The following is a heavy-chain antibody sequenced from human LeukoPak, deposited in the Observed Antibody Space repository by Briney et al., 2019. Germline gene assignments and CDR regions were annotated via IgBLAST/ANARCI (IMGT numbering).Heavy chain of an antibody. V-gene: IGHV4-34*01. Sequence: SETLSLTCAVYGGSFSGYYWSWIRQPPGKGLEWIGEINHSGSTNYNPSLKSRVTISVDTSKNQFSLRLSSVTAADTAVYYCARGSVSDDSSGYYSPLGYWGQGTLVTVSS. CDR3: ARGSVSDDSSGYYSPLGY. CDR2: INHSGST. D-gene: IGHD3-22*01. J-gene: IGHJ4*02. CDR1: GGSFSGYY.